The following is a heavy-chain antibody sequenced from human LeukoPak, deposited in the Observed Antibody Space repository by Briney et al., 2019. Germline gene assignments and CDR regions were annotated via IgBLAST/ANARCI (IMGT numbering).Heavy chain of an antibody. CDR1: GNSFNTYG. V-gene: IGHV1-18*01. D-gene: IGHD2/OR15-2a*01. CDR3: ARAPRCNTESCNSWFDP. CDR2: INVNT. J-gene: IGHJ5*02. Sequence: GASVKVSCKASGNSFNTYGIGWLRQVPGQGLEWMGWINVNTKYARKFQGRVTMTTDTSTSTAYMELRSLRSDDTAVYFCARAPRCNTESCNSWFDPWGQGTLVTVSS.